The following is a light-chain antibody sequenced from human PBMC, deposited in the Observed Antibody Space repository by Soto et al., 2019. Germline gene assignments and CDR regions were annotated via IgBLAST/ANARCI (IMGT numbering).Light chain of an antibody. CDR3: QVWDRSSDHYV. J-gene: IGLJ1*01. CDR1: NIGSKS. V-gene: IGLV3-21*02. CDR2: DDS. Sequence: SYELTQPPSVSVAPGQTVRVTCGGKNIGSKSVHWYQQKSGQAPVLVVYDDSDRPSRIPERFSGSNSGSTATLTISRVEAGDEADYHCQVWDRSSDHYVFGSGTKATVL.